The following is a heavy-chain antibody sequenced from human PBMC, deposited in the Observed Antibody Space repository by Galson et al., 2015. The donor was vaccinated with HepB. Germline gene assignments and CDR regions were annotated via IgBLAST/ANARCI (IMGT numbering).Heavy chain of an antibody. V-gene: IGHV3-74*01. CDR3: ARATPYGDYYYYYAMDV. D-gene: IGHD4-17*01. CDR1: RFTFSRYW. CDR2: INSDGGTT. J-gene: IGHJ6*02. Sequence: SLRLSCAASRFTFSRYWMHWVRQAPGKGLVWVSRINSDGGTTSYADSVKGRFTISRDNAKNTLYLQMNSLRAEDTAVYYCARATPYGDYYYYYAMDVWGQGTTVTVSS.